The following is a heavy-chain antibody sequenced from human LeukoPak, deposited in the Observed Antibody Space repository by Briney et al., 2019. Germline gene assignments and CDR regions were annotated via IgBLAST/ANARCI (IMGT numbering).Heavy chain of an antibody. J-gene: IGHJ4*02. CDR2: INSDGSGT. CDR3: ARGTSVAGSDY. Sequence: PGGSLRLSCAASGFTFSNYWIHWVRQAPGKGPVWVSHINSDGSGTSYADSVKGRFTVSRDNAKNTLYLQTNSLRVEDTAVYYCARGTSVAGSDYWGQGTLVTVSS. V-gene: IGHV3-74*01. CDR1: GFTFSNYW. D-gene: IGHD6-19*01.